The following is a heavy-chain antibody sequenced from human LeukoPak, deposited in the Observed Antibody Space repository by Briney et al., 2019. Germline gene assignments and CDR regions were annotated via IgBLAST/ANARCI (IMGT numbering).Heavy chain of an antibody. CDR1: GFTFSSYS. D-gene: IGHD3-3*01. J-gene: IGHJ4*02. CDR3: ARGGYYDFWSDPPAG. V-gene: IGHV3-21*01. Sequence: PGGSLRLSCAASGFTFSSYSMNWVRQAPGKGLEWVSSISSSRSYIYYADSVKGRFTISRDNAKNSLYLQMNSLRAEDTAVYYCARGGYYDFWSDPPAGWGQGTLVTVSS. CDR2: ISSSRSYI.